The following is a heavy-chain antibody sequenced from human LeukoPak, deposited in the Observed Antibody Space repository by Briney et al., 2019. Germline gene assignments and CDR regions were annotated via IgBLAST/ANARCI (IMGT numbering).Heavy chain of an antibody. J-gene: IGHJ4*02. CDR2: ISYDGSNK. CDR3: ARSLGYCSSTSCPPGY. V-gene: IGHV3-30*04. D-gene: IGHD2-2*01. Sequence: PGNSLTLSCAASGFTFSSYAMHCLRPAPGKGLEWVADISYDGSNKYYADSVKGRFTISRDNSKNTLYLQMNSLRAGDTAVYYCARSLGYCSSTSCPPGYWGQGTLVTVSS. CDR1: GFTFSSYA.